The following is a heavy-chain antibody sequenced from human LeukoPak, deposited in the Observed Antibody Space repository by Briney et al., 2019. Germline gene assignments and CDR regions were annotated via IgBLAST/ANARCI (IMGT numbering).Heavy chain of an antibody. D-gene: IGHD3-10*01. CDR1: GFTFSSYG. CDR3: AKEGPNGLLWFGELLRTGSL. CDR2: ISYDGSNK. Sequence: PGGSLRLSCAASGFTFSSYGMHWVRQAPGKGLEWVAVISYDGSNKYYADSVKGRFTISRDNSKNTLYLQMNSLRAEDAAVYYCAKEGPNGLLWFGELLRTGSLWGQGTLVTVSS. V-gene: IGHV3-30*18. J-gene: IGHJ4*02.